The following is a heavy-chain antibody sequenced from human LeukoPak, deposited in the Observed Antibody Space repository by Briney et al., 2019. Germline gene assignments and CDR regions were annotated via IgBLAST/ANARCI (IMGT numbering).Heavy chain of an antibody. CDR1: GGSISSSSYY. J-gene: IGHJ4*02. Sequence: SETLSLTCTVSGGSISSSSYYWGWIRQPPGKGLEWIGSIYYSGSTNYNPSLKSRVTISVDTSKNQFSLKLSSVTAADTAVYYCARRQGYSSGWYGPGRGPYYFDYWGQGTLVTVSS. D-gene: IGHD6-19*01. CDR2: IYYSGST. V-gene: IGHV4-39*07. CDR3: ARRQGYSSGWYGPGRGPYYFDY.